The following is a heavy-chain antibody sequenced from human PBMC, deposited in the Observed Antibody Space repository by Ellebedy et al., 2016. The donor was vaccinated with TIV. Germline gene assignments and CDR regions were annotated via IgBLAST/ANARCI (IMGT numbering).Heavy chain of an antibody. J-gene: IGHJ6*02. CDR2: IYYSGSP. CDR1: GGSISSYY. D-gene: IGHD4-17*01. Sequence: SETLSLTCAVYGGSISSYYWTWIRQPPGKGLEWIGYIYYSGSPMYNPSLKSRVTISVDTSKNQFSLKLSSVTAADTAVYYGARVTTSSFSSYYYGMDVWGQGTTVTVSS. CDR3: ARVTTSSFSSYYYGMDV. V-gene: IGHV4-59*01.